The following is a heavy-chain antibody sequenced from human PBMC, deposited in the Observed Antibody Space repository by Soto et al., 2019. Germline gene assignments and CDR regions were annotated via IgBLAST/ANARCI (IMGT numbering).Heavy chain of an antibody. V-gene: IGHV4-34*01. Sequence: QVQLQQWGAGLLKPSETLSLTCAVYGGSFNDYYWSWIRQPPGKGLEWSGEINHSGSTNYNPSLKSRVTMSVDTSKNQFSLRLSSVAAADTAVYYCAGGRDTIFGVVSYFYYGMDAWGHGTTVSVSS. CDR3: AGGRDTIFGVVSYFYYGMDA. CDR1: GGSFNDYY. CDR2: INHSGST. J-gene: IGHJ6*02. D-gene: IGHD3-3*01.